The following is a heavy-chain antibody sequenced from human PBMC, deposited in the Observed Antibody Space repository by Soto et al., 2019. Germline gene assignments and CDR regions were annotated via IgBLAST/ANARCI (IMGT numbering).Heavy chain of an antibody. V-gene: IGHV3-23*01. CDR3: AKPSPGGGFWSGYAY. Sequence: PGGSLRLSCAASGFTFRSYAISWVRQAPGKGLEWVSAISGSGGSTYYADSVKGRFTISRDNSKNTLYLQMNSLRAEDTAVYYCAKPSPGGGFWSGYAYWGQGTLVTVSS. CDR1: GFTFRSYA. J-gene: IGHJ4*02. CDR2: ISGSGGST. D-gene: IGHD3-3*01.